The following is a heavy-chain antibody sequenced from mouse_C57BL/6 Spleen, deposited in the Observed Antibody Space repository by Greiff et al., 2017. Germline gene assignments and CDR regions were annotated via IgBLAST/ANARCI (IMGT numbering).Heavy chain of an antibody. D-gene: IGHD2-5*01. CDR1: GFTFSSYA. CDR2: ISSGGDYI. V-gene: IGHV5-9-1*02. Sequence: EVMLVESGEGLVKPGGSLKLSCAASGFTFSSYAMSWVRQTPEKRLEWVAYISSGGDYIYYADTVKGRFTISRDNARNTLYLQMSSLKSEDTAMYYCTRERVKGYYYAMDYWGQGTSVTVSS. CDR3: TRERVKGYYYAMDY. J-gene: IGHJ4*01.